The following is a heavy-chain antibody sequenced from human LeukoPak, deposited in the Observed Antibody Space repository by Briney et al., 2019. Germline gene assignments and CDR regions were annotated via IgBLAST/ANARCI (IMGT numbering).Heavy chain of an antibody. V-gene: IGHV4-4*02. D-gene: IGHD6-13*01. J-gene: IGHJ2*01. CDR3: ARVYYSNSYVYWYFDL. Sequence: SGTLSLTCAVSGGSISSSNWWSWVRQPPGKGLEWIADIYPSGSINYNPSLKSRITISVDKSKNQFSLKVSSVTAADTAVYYCARVYYSNSYVYWYFDLWGRGTLVTVSS. CDR2: IYPSGSI. CDR1: GGSISSSNW.